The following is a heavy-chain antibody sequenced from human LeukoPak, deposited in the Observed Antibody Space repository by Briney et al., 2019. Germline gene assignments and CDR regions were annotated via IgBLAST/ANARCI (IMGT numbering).Heavy chain of an antibody. V-gene: IGHV3-48*04. D-gene: IGHD4-17*01. Sequence: GGSLRLSCAASGFTFSSYSMNWVRQAPGKGLEWVSYISSSSSTIYYVDSVKGRFTISRDNAKNSLYLQMNSLRAEDTAVYYCARADYVPKNYWGQGTLVTVSS. CDR3: ARADYVPKNY. J-gene: IGHJ4*02. CDR2: ISSSSSTI. CDR1: GFTFSSYS.